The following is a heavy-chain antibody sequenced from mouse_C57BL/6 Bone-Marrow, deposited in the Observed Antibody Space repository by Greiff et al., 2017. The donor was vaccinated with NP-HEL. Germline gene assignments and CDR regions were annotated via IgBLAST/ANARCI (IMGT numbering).Heavy chain of an antibody. Sequence: VHLVESGGGLVKPGGSLKLSCAASGFTFSSYAMSWVRQTPEKRLEWVATISDGGSYTYYPDNVKGRFTISRDNAKNNLYLQMSHLKSEDTAMYYCARDPCDYWGQGTTLTVSS. CDR3: ARDPCDY. V-gene: IGHV5-4*01. CDR1: GFTFSSYA. J-gene: IGHJ2*01. CDR2: ISDGGSYT.